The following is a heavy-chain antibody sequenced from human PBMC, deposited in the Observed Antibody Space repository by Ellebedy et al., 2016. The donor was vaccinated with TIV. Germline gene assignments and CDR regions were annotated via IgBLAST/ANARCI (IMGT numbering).Heavy chain of an antibody. D-gene: IGHD3-10*01. V-gene: IGHV4-59*01. J-gene: IGHJ4*02. CDR1: GGSMSTNY. CDR2: ISYTGST. CDR3: ATEVTMVRGLIVH. Sequence: SETLSLXXTVSGGSMSTNYWSWIRQPPGKGLEWIGYISYTGSTNYSPSLNSRVTISVDTSKNQFSLKLTSVTAADTAVYYCATEVTMVRGLIVHWGQGTLVTGSS.